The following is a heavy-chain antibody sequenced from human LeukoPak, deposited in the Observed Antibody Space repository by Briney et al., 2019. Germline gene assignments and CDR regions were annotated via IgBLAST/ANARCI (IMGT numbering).Heavy chain of an antibody. J-gene: IGHJ4*02. CDR2: IIPIFGKA. CDR3: ARAGDPIGMVRGVIWYFDY. V-gene: IGHV1-69*13. Sequence: GASVTVSCKASGGTFSSYAISWVRQAPGQGLEWMGGIIPIFGKANYAQKFQGRVTITADESTSTAYMELSSLRSEDTAVYYCARAGDPIGMVRGVIWYFDYWGQGTLVTVSS. CDR1: GGTFSSYA. D-gene: IGHD3-10*01.